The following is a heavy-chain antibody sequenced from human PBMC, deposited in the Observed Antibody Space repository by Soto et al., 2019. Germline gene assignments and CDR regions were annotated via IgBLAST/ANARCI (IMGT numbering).Heavy chain of an antibody. CDR3: ARELYDNGPSGLDV. J-gene: IGHJ6*02. V-gene: IGHV1-2*04. Sequence: ASVKVSCKAPADTFTSYYIHWVRQAPGKGLEWMGWISPSSGATQYAQKFQGWVTVTRDTSTSTVYLDVSRLKSDGSAVYYCARELYDNGPSGLDVWGQGTTVTVSS. D-gene: IGHD3-22*01. CDR1: ADTFTSYY. CDR2: ISPSSGAT.